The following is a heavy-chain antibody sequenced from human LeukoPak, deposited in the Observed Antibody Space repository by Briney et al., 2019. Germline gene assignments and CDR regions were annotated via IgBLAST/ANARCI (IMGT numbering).Heavy chain of an antibody. CDR3: ARSGIAARPGIGY. CDR2: ISSSGSTI. CDR1: GFTFSSYE. J-gene: IGHJ4*02. V-gene: IGHV3-48*03. D-gene: IGHD6-6*01. Sequence: GGSLRPSCAASGFTFSSYEMNWVRQAPGKGLEWVSYISSSGSTIYYADSVKGRFTISRDNAKNSLYLQMNSLRAEDTAVYYCARSGIAARPGIGYWGQGTLVTVSS.